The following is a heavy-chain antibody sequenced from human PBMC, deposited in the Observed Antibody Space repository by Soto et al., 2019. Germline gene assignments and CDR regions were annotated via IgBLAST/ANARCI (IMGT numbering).Heavy chain of an antibody. CDR1: GFTFSSYA. CDR3: ARDSSPYHYSTESHFDY. V-gene: IGHV3-30-3*01. CDR2: ISYDGSNK. Sequence: GGSLRLSCAASGFTFSSYAMHWVRQAPGKGLEWVAVISYDGSNKYYADSVKGRFTISRDNSKNTLYLQMNSLRAEDTAVYYCARDSSPYHYSTESHFDYWGQGTLVTAPQ. D-gene: IGHD6-13*01. J-gene: IGHJ4*02.